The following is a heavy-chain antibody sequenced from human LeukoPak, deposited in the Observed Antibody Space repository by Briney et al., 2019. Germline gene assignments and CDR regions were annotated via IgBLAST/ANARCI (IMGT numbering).Heavy chain of an antibody. CDR3: ARGYCGGDCYTSDWFDP. D-gene: IGHD2-21*02. CDR2: IYYSGST. V-gene: IGHV4-59*01. Sequence: SETLSLTCTVSGGSISSYYWSWIRQPPGKGLEWIGYIYYSGSTNYNPSLKSRVTISVDTSKNQFSLKLSSVTAADTAVYYCARGYCGGDCYTSDWFDPWGQGTLVTVSS. J-gene: IGHJ5*02. CDR1: GGSISSYY.